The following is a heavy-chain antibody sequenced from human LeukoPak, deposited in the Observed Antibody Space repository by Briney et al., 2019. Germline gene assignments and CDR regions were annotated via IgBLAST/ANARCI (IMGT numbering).Heavy chain of an antibody. J-gene: IGHJ4*02. Sequence: ASVKVSCKASGYTFTSYYMHWVRQAPGQGLEWMGIINPSGCSTSYAQKFQGRVTMTRDTSTSTVYMELSSLRSEDTAVYYCARSSTSHYYYDSSGYYGTFFDYWGQGTLVTVSS. D-gene: IGHD3-22*01. V-gene: IGHV1-46*01. CDR1: GYTFTSYY. CDR2: INPSGCST. CDR3: ARSSTSHYYYDSSGYYGTFFDY.